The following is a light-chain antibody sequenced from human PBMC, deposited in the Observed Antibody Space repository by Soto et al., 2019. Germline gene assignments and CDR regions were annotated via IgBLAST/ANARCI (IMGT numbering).Light chain of an antibody. CDR3: QKYNSAAFN. J-gene: IGKJ3*01. CDR1: QGISNY. CDR2: AAS. Sequence: DIQMTQSPSSLSASVGDRVTITCRASQGISNYLAWYQQKPGKVPKLLIYAASTLQSGVPSRFSGSGSGTDFTIKISRMQTEFFETYYCQKYNSAAFNXCPGTKVDIK. V-gene: IGKV1-27*01.